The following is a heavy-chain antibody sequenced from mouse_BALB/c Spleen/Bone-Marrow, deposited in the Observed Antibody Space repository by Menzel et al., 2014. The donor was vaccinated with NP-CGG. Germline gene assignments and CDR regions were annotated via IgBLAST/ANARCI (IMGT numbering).Heavy chain of an antibody. D-gene: IGHD2-14*01. CDR3: ARGYAGWTDS. V-gene: IGHV1-69*02. Sequence: QVQLQQSGAELVKPGASVKLSCKASGYTFTSYWMHWVKQRPGQGLEWIGEIDPSDSYTNYNQKFKGKATLTVDKSSSTPYMQLSSLTSEDSAVYYCARGYAGWTDSWGQGTPLTVSS. CDR2: IDPSDSYT. CDR1: GYTFTSYW. J-gene: IGHJ2*01.